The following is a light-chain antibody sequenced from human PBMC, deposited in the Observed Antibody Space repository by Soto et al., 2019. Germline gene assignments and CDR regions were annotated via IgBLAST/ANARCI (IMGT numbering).Light chain of an antibody. CDR2: KAS. V-gene: IGKV1-5*03. Sequence: TLSASVGDRVTITCRASQSISSWLAWYQQKPGNAPKVLIYKASSLETGVPSRFSGSGSGTEFTLTISSLQPDDFATYYCQQYNSYPWTFGQGTKVEIK. CDR3: QQYNSYPWT. J-gene: IGKJ1*01. CDR1: QSISSW.